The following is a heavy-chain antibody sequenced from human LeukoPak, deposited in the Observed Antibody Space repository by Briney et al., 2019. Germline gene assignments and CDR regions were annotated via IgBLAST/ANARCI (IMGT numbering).Heavy chain of an antibody. CDR3: ARTNYYGSGSYYPDF. CDR1: GGSISGYY. D-gene: IGHD3-10*01. CDR2: IYYSGST. V-gene: IGHV4-59*08. J-gene: IGHJ4*02. Sequence: SETLSLTCTVSGGSISGYYWSWIRQPPGKGLEWIGYIYYSGSTNYNPSLKSRVTISLDTSKNQFSLKLSSVTAADTAVYYCARTNYYGSGSYYPDFWGQGTLVAVSS.